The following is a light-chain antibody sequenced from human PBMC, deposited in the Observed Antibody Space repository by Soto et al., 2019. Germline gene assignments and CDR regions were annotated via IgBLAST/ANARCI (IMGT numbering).Light chain of an antibody. V-gene: IGKV3-20*01. Sequence: EIVLPQSPGTLSSSPGERATLSCRASESVSSNYLAWYQQRPGQAPRHLIYAASNRARGIPDRFGGSASGTDFTLTVSRLEPEDFAVYYCQRYGSAPWTFGQGTKV. CDR2: AAS. CDR3: QRYGSAPWT. J-gene: IGKJ1*01. CDR1: ESVSSNY.